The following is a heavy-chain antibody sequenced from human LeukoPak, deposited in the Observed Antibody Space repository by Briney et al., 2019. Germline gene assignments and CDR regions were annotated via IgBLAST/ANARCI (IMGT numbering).Heavy chain of an antibody. V-gene: IGHV3-21*01. CDR2: ISSSSSYI. J-gene: IGHJ3*02. CDR3: ARDSGNYGDYSFDI. D-gene: IGHD4-17*01. Sequence: PGGSLRLSCAASGFTFSSYSMNWVRQAPGKGLEWVSSISSSSSYIYYADSVKGRFTISRDNAKNSLYLQMNSLRAEDTAVYYRARDSGNYGDYSFDIWGQGTMVTVSS. CDR1: GFTFSSYS.